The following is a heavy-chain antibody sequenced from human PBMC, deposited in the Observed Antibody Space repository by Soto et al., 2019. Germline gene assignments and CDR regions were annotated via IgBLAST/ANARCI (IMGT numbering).Heavy chain of an antibody. CDR2: IDPSDSYT. V-gene: IGHV5-10-1*01. Sequence: PGESLKISCKGSGYSFTSYWISWVRQMPGKGLEWMGRIDPSDSYTNYSPSFQGHVTISADKSISTAYLQWSSLKASDTAMYYCARYCSSTSCYTPYYYGMDVWGQGTTVTVSS. CDR3: ARYCSSTSCYTPYYYGMDV. J-gene: IGHJ6*02. D-gene: IGHD2-2*02. CDR1: GYSFTSYW.